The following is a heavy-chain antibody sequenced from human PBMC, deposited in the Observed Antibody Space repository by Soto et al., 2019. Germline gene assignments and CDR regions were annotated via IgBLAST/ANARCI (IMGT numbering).Heavy chain of an antibody. CDR3: ATSSSGYLLDAFDI. V-gene: IGHV3-23*01. J-gene: IGHJ3*02. D-gene: IGHD3-22*01. CDR2: ISGGGGST. Sequence: GGSLRLSCAASGFTFNNYAMSWVRQAPGKGLEWVSAISGGGGSTYYADSVKGLFTISRDNSKNTLSLQMDSLRAEDTAVYYCATSSSGYLLDAFDIWGQGTMVT. CDR1: GFTFNNYA.